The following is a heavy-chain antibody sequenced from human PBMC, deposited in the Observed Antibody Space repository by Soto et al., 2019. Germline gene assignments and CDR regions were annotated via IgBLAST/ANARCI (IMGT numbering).Heavy chain of an antibody. Sequence: QVQLVQSGAEVKKPGSSVKVSCKASGGTFSSYAISWVRQAPGQGLEWMGGIIPIFGTANYAQKFQGRVTITSDKSTITAYMELSRLRYEDTAVYYCARKIYYDSSLLYFDIWGKGTMVTVSS. CDR3: ARKIYYDSSLLYFDI. CDR2: IIPIFGTA. V-gene: IGHV1-69*06. D-gene: IGHD3-22*01. J-gene: IGHJ3*02. CDR1: GGTFSSYA.